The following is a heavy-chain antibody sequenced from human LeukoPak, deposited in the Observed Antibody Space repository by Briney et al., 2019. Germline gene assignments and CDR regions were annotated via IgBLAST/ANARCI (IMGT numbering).Heavy chain of an antibody. J-gene: IGHJ4*02. CDR1: GFTFSSYA. V-gene: IGHV3-23*01. Sequence: GGSPRLSCAASGFTFSSYAMSWVRQAPGKGLEWVSAISGSGGSTYYADSVKGRFTISRDNSKNTLYLQMNSLRAEDTAVYYCAKENYDILTGYYRGPFDYWGQGTLVTVSS. CDR3: AKENYDILTGYYRGPFDY. CDR2: ISGSGGST. D-gene: IGHD3-9*01.